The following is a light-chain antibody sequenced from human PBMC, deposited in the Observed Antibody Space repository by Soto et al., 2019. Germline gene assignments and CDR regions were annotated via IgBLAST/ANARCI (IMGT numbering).Light chain of an antibody. Sequence: DIQMTQSPSTLSASVGDRVTITCRASQGISSYLAWYQQKPGKAPKLLIYDASNLETGVPSRFSGSGSGTDFTFTISSLQAEDIATYYCQQYENLPITFGQGTRLEIK. J-gene: IGKJ5*01. V-gene: IGKV1-33*01. CDR1: QGISSY. CDR3: QQYENLPIT. CDR2: DAS.